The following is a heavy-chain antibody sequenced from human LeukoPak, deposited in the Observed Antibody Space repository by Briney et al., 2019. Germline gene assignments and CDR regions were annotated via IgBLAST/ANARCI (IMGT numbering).Heavy chain of an antibody. CDR1: GFTFSSYG. D-gene: IGHD6-19*01. J-gene: IGHJ4*02. Sequence: GGSLRLSCAASGFTFSSYGMHWVRQAPGKGLEWVAVIWFDGSNKNYADSVKGRFTISRDNSKNTVYLQMNSLRAEDTAVYYCAREIAVAAQYFDYWGQGTLVTVSS. CDR2: IWFDGSNK. CDR3: AREIAVAAQYFDY. V-gene: IGHV3-33*01.